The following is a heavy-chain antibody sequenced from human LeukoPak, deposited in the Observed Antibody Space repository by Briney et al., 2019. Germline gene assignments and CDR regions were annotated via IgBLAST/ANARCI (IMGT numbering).Heavy chain of an antibody. CDR3: ARGKYSSTQRAFDI. CDR1: GGSISSGGYY. Sequence: ETLSLTCTVSGGSISSGGYYWSWVRQAPGKGLEWVSSISSSSSYIYYADSVKGRFTISRDNAKNSLYLQMNSLRAEDTAVYYCARGKYSSTQRAFDIWGQGTMVTVSS. CDR2: ISSSSSYI. V-gene: IGHV3-21*01. J-gene: IGHJ3*02. D-gene: IGHD6-13*01.